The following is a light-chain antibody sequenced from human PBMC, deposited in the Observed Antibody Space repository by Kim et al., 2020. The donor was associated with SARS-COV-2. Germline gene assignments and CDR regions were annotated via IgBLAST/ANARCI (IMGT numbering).Light chain of an antibody. Sequence: SVSPGQTARLTCSGDVLAKKYARWFQQKPGQAPVLVIYKDSERPSGIPERFSGSSSGTTVTLTISGAQVEDEADYYCYSAADNNGVFGGGTKLTVL. CDR2: KDS. J-gene: IGLJ3*02. CDR3: YSAADNNGV. V-gene: IGLV3-27*01. CDR1: VLAKKY.